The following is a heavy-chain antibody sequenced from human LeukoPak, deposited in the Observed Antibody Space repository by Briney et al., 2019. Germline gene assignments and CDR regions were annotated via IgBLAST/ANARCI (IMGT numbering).Heavy chain of an antibody. CDR2: INAGNGHT. J-gene: IGHJ4*02. CDR1: GYTFSGYA. CDR3: ARGIWSATRVDYYLDN. D-gene: IGHD5-24*01. Sequence: GASVKVSCKASGYTFSGYAIHWVRQAPGQRFEWMGWINAGNGHTKYSQNFQGGVTITRDSSANIVYMDVSSLTSEDTAVYYCARGIWSATRVDYYLDNWGRGTLVTVSS. V-gene: IGHV1-3*01.